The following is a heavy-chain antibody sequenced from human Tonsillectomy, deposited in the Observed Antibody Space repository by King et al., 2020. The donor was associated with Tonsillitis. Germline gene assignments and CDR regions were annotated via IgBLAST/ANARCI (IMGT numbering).Heavy chain of an antibody. Sequence: VQLQESGPGLVKPSETLSLSCTVSGGSLNFYYWSWIRQPPGKGLEWIGYISYSGSSNYNPSLKSRVTISVDTSKNNFSLKLSSVTAADTAVYFCARLSHGYYSSWGQGTLVTVSS. CDR3: ARLSHGYYSS. J-gene: IGHJ4*02. CDR2: ISYSGSS. V-gene: IGHV4-59*08. D-gene: IGHD3-10*01. CDR1: GGSLNFYY.